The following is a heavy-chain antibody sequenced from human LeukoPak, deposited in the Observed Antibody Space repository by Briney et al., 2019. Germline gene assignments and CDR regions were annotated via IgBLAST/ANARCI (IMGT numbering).Heavy chain of an antibody. CDR1: GVSISGYY. CDR2: IYHSGST. J-gene: IGHJ5*02. D-gene: IGHD1-26*01. V-gene: IGHV4-38-2*02. Sequence: SETLSLTCTVSGVSISGYYWGWIRQPPGKGLEWIGSIYHSGSTYYNPSLKSRVTISVDTSRNQFSLKLSSVTAADTAVYYCARGPSGSLFDPWGQGTLVTVSS. CDR3: ARGPSGSLFDP.